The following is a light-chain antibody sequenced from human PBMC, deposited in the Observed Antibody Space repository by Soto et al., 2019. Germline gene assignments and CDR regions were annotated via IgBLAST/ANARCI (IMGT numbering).Light chain of an antibody. CDR1: QSVGGD. CDR2: GAT. J-gene: IGKJ4*01. Sequence: EGVMTQSPATLSLSPGEGATLSCRASQSVGGDVAWCQQKPGQAPRLLIFGATTRPTGIPARFSGSGSVTEFTLTISSLQSDDSGVYYCQQYNKWPLTFGGGTKVDIK. V-gene: IGKV3-15*01. CDR3: QQYNKWPLT.